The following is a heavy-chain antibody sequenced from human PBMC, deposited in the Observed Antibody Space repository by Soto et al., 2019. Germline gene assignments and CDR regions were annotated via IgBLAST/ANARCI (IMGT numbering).Heavy chain of an antibody. CDR2: IYHSGST. J-gene: IGHJ3*02. CDR1: GYSISGGYY. D-gene: IGHD1-26*01. V-gene: IGHV4-38-2*02. CDR3: ERDYSGSYSDAFDI. Sequence: SETLSLTCAVSGYSISGGYYWGWIRQPPGQGLEWIGSIYHSGSTYYNPSLKSRVTISVETSKNQFSLKLSSVTAAETALYSCERDYSGSYSDAFDIWGQGTMVT.